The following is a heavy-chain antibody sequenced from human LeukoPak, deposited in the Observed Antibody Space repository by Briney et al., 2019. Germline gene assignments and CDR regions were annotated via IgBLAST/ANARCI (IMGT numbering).Heavy chain of an antibody. CDR2: ISSSGGST. V-gene: IGHV3-23*01. CDR1: GFTFSSYA. D-gene: IGHD3-10*01. CDR3: AKDRGYFDY. Sequence: PGGSLRLSCAASGFTFSSYAMTWVRQAPGKGLEWVSDISSSGGSTYYADSVKGRFTISRDNSKNTLYLQMNSLRAEDTAVYYCAKDRGYFDYWGQGTLVTVSS. J-gene: IGHJ4*02.